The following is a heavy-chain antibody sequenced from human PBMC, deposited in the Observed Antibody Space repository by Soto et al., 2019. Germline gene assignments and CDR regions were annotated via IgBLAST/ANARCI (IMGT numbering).Heavy chain of an antibody. CDR2: INAGNGNT. CDR1: GYTFTSYA. CDR3: ARVARGAGHYYYYGMDV. D-gene: IGHD6-19*01. J-gene: IGHJ6*02. V-gene: IGHV1-3*01. Sequence: ASVKVSCKASGYTFTSYAMHWVRQAPGQRLEWMGRINAGNGNTKYSQKFQGRVTITRDTSASTAYMELSSLRSEDTAVYYCARVARGAGHYYYYGMDVWGQGTTVTVSS.